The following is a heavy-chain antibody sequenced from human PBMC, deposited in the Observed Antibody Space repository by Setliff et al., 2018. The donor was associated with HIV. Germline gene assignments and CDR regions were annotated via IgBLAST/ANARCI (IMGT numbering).Heavy chain of an antibody. V-gene: IGHV2-26*01. CDR3: AGLIVPAAEVYFHF. J-gene: IGHJ4*02. Sequence: KTSETLSLTCSVSGDSLGSYYWSWIRQPPGKGLEWLAHILSDDEKSYSTSLRTRLTISKDTSKSQVVLSMTDMDPVDTATYYCAGLIVPAAEVYFHFWGQGTLVTVSS. CDR1: GDSLGSYYW. CDR2: ILSDDEK. D-gene: IGHD2-2*01.